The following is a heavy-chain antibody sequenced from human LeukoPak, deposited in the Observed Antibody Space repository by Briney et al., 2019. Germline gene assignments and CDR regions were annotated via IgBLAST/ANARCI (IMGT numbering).Heavy chain of an antibody. Sequence: SQTLSLTRTVSGGSISSGDYYWSWIRQPPGKGLEWIGYIYYSGSAYYNPSLKSRVTISVDTSKNQFSLKLSSVTAADTAVYYCARGSVWSGYSWGQGTLVTVSS. CDR3: ARGSVWSGYS. J-gene: IGHJ4*02. CDR1: GGSISSGDYY. V-gene: IGHV4-30-4*01. CDR2: IYYSGSA. D-gene: IGHD3-3*01.